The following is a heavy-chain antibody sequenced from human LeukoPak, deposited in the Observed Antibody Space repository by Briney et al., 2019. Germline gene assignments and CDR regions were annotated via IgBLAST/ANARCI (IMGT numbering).Heavy chain of an antibody. CDR2: IKQDGSEK. Sequence: GGSLRLSCAASGFTFSSYWMSWVRQAPGKGLEWVANIKQDGSEKYYVDSVKGRFTISRDNAKNSLYLQMISLRAEDTAVYYCTRGAPVGSKTFDIWGQGTMVTVS. J-gene: IGHJ3*02. CDR1: GFTFSSYW. V-gene: IGHV3-7*03. CDR3: TRGAPVGSKTFDI. D-gene: IGHD1-26*01.